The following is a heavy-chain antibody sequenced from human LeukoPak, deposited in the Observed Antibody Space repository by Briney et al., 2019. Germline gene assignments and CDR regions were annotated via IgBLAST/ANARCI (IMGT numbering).Heavy chain of an antibody. CDR3: ARDRSIAALGY. J-gene: IGHJ4*02. D-gene: IGHD6-6*01. CDR1: GYSISSGYY. V-gene: IGHV4-38-2*02. CDR2: IYHSGSA. Sequence: SETLSLTCTVSGYSISSGYYWGWIRQPPGKGLEWIGSIYHSGSAYYNPSLKSRVTISVDTSKNQFSLKLSSVTAADTAVYYCARDRSIAALGYWGQGTLVTVSS.